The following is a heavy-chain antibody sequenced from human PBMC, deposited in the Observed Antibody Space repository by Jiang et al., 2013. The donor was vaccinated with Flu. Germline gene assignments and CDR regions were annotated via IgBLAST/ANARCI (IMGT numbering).Heavy chain of an antibody. J-gene: IGHJ2*01. V-gene: IGHV3-15*01. D-gene: IGHD3-22*01. CDR3: TTDQGSGYYLGWYFDL. Sequence: DYAAPVKGRFTISRDDSKNTLYLQMNSLKTEDTAVYYCTTDQGSGYYLGWYFDLWGRGTLVTVSS.